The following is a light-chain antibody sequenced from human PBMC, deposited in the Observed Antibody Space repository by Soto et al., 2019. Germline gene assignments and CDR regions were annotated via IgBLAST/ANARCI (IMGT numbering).Light chain of an antibody. Sequence: DIQMTQSPSSLSASVEDRFIITCRASQSISNHLNWYQQKLGKAPKLLIYDASNLETGVPSRFSGSGSGTDFTFTISSLQPEDIATYYCQQYSHLITFGQGTRLEIK. V-gene: IGKV1-33*01. CDR1: QSISNH. CDR3: QQYSHLIT. CDR2: DAS. J-gene: IGKJ5*01.